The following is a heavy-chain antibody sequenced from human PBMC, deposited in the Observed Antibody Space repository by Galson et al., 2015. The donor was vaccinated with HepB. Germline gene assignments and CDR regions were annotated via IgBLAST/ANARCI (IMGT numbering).Heavy chain of an antibody. Sequence: SVKVSCKASGYTFTSYAMHWVRQAPGQRLEWMGWINAGNGNTKYSQKFQGRVTITRDTSASTAYMELSSLRSEDTAVYYCASSPIAGPEECNYWGQGTLVTVSS. D-gene: IGHD2/OR15-2a*01. CDR3: ASSPIAGPEECNY. CDR1: GYTFTSYA. CDR2: INAGNGNT. V-gene: IGHV1-3*01. J-gene: IGHJ4*02.